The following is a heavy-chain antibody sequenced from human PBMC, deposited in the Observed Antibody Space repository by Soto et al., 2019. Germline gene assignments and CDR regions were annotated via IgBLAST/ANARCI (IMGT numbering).Heavy chain of an antibody. D-gene: IGHD3-16*02. CDR2: VYYSGST. J-gene: IGHJ5*02. CDR1: GGSMITHY. V-gene: IGHV4-59*11. CDR3: ASLREVWLPFEA. Sequence: QVKLQESGPGLVKPSETLSLTCTVSGGSMITHYWTWIRQPPGKGLEWIGYVYYSGSTNYNPPLESRVTISVDTSRNQFSLKLRSVTAADTAMYYCASLREVWLPFEAWGQGILVTVSS.